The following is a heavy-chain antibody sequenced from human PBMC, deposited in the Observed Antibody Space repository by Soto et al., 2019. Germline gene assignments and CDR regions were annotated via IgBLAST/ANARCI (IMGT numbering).Heavy chain of an antibody. CDR2: IIPIFGTA. CDR1: GGTFSSYA. J-gene: IGHJ4*02. Sequence: SVKVSCKASGGTFSSYAISWVRQAPGQGLEWMGGIIPIFGTANYAQKFQGRVTITADESTSTAYMELSSLRSEDTAVYYCARRYCSSTSCRGSLDYWGQGTLVTVSS. CDR3: ARRYCSSTSCRGSLDY. V-gene: IGHV1-69*13. D-gene: IGHD2-2*01.